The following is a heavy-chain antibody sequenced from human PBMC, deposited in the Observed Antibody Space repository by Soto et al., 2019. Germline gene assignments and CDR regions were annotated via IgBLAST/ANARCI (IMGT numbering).Heavy chain of an antibody. Sequence: PGGSLSLSCAASGFNFSNDCMHWVRQRPAEGLGWVWRITSYGKGKAYAESRKGRSAVSRDNAKNTLYLTMNGLTAEDTAVYYCARESGDWPLNWFDPWGQGTLVTVSS. CDR3: ARESGDWPLNWFDP. J-gene: IGHJ5*02. CDR2: ITSYGKGK. CDR1: GFNFSNDC. D-gene: IGHD2-21*02. V-gene: IGHV3-74*01.